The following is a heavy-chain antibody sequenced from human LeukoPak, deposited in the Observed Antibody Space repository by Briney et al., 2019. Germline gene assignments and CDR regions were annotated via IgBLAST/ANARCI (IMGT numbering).Heavy chain of an antibody. J-gene: IGHJ4*02. CDR3: ARDLYRIVVVPHYFDY. D-gene: IGHD3-22*01. Sequence: GGSLRLSCAASGFTFSSYEMNWVRQAPGKGLEWVSYISSSGSTIYYADSVKGRFTISRDNAKNTLYLQMNSLRAEDTAVYYCARDLYRIVVVPHYFDYWGQGTLVTVSS. V-gene: IGHV3-48*03. CDR1: GFTFSSYE. CDR2: ISSSGSTI.